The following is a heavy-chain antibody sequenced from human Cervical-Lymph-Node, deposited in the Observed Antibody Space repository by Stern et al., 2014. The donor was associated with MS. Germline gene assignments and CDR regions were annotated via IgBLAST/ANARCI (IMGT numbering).Heavy chain of an antibody. J-gene: IGHJ4*02. CDR3: ARVSLWFGELFEN. V-gene: IGHV1-18*01. CDR2: ISDYNHKT. CDR1: GYSFIDYA. Sequence: QVQLVQSGAEVKKPGASMKISCKTFGYSFIDYAISWVRQAPGQGLEWLGWISDYNHKTDYTPKLQGRLSLTTDTSTSTAYMELRSLRSDDTAVYYCARVSLWFGELFENWGQGTMVTVSS. D-gene: IGHD3-10*01.